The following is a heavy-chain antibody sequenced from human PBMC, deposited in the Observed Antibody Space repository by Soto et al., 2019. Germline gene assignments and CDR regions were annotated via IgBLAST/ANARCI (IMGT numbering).Heavy chain of an antibody. CDR1: GGSISSSSYY. CDR3: ARAALYDFWSGFPFDY. J-gene: IGHJ4*02. CDR2: IYYSGST. Sequence: SETLSLTCTVSGGSISSSSYYWGWIRQPPGKGLEWIGNIYYSGSTYYNPSLKSRVTISVDTSKNQFSLKLSSVTAADTAVYYCARAALYDFWSGFPFDYWGQGTLVTVPS. D-gene: IGHD3-3*01. V-gene: IGHV4-39*07.